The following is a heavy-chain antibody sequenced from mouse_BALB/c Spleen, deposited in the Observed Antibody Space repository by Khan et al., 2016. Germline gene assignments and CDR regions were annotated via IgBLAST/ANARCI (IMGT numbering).Heavy chain of an antibody. Sequence: QVQLKQSGAELVRPGTSVKVSCKASGYAFTDYLIEWVKQRPGQGLEWIGVINPGSGGTHYNENFEAKATLTADKSSTTAYMQFSSLTSDDSAVYFCARAPITTVLEGFAYWGQGTLVTVSA. D-gene: IGHD1-1*01. CDR3: ARAPITTVLEGFAY. CDR2: INPGSGGT. V-gene: IGHV1-54*01. CDR1: GYAFTDYL. J-gene: IGHJ3*01.